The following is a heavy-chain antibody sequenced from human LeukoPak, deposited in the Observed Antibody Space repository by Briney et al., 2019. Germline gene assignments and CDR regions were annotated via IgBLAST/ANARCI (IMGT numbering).Heavy chain of an antibody. V-gene: IGHV1-2*02. J-gene: IGHJ5*02. CDR2: INPNSGGT. CDR1: GYTFTGYY. Sequence: GSVKVSCKASGYTFTGYYMHWVRQAPGQGLEWMGWINPNSGGTNYAQKFQGRVTMTRDTSISIAYMELSRLRSDDTAVYYCAREWVDTAMVTTLNWFDPWGQGTLVTVSS. CDR3: AREWVDTAMVTTLNWFDP. D-gene: IGHD5-18*01.